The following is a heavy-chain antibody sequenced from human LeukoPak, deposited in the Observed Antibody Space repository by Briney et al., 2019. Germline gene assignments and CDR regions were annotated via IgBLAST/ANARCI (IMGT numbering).Heavy chain of an antibody. J-gene: IGHJ3*02. D-gene: IGHD1-14*01. CDR2: TCYRSKWYS. V-gene: IGHV6-1*01. CDR1: GDSVSSNSAA. CDR3: VRDDGIGLDAFDI. Sequence: SQTLSLTCAISGDSVSSNSAAWNWIRQPPSRGLERLGRTCYRSKWYSYYAASVKSRITINPDTSKNQFSLQLKSVTPEDTAVYYCVRDDGIGLDAFDIWGQGTMVTVSS.